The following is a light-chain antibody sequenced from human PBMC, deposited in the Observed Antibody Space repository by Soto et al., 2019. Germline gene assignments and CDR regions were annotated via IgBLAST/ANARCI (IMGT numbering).Light chain of an antibody. Sequence: DIVMTQSPDSLAVYLGERATINCKSSQGVLYSSNNKNYLAWYQQKPGQPPKLLIYWASTRESGVPDRFSGSGSGTDFTLTISSLQAEDVAVYYCQQYYSTPWTFGQGTKVEIK. J-gene: IGKJ1*01. CDR1: QGVLYSSNNKNY. CDR3: QQYYSTPWT. CDR2: WAS. V-gene: IGKV4-1*01.